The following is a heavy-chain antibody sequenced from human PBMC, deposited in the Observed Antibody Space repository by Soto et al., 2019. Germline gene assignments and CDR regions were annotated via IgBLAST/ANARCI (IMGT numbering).Heavy chain of an antibody. Sequence: QVQLLESGGGVFQPGRSLRLSCAASGFTFSSYAMHWVRQPPGKGLEWVAVVSNDGRNKFYADSVRGRFTVSRDNAKNTLYLEMDSQGVEDTAVFYWARGQHGLDNWGQGSQV. J-gene: IGHJ4*02. CDR1: GFTFSSYA. V-gene: IGHV3-30-3*01. CDR3: ARGQHGLDN. CDR2: VSNDGRNK.